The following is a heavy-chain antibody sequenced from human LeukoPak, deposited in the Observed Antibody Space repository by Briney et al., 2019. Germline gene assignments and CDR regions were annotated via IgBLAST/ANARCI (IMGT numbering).Heavy chain of an antibody. D-gene: IGHD4-23*01. Sequence: SETLSLTCTVSGGSISSGDYYWSWIRQPPGKGLEWIGYIYYSGSTYYNPSLKSRVTISVDTSKNQVSLKLSSVTAADTAVYYCARDPAYGGNPGFDYWGQGTLVTVSS. CDR2: IYYSGST. CDR3: ARDPAYGGNPGFDY. V-gene: IGHV4-30-4*08. CDR1: GGSISSGDYY. J-gene: IGHJ4*02.